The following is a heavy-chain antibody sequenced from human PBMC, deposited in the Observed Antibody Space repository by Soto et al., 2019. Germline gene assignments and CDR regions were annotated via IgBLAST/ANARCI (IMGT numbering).Heavy chain of an antibody. Sequence: EVQLVESGGGLVQPGGSLRLSCVASGFTFNYYCMHWVRHAPGKGLMWVSGLQTDGSHPDYADSVKGRFTISRDNAKNSLYLQTNYLRAEDTAVYHCERGGDPDYWGQGTLVTVSS. D-gene: IGHD2-21*02. CDR1: GFTFNYYC. J-gene: IGHJ4*02. CDR3: ERGGDPDY. CDR2: LQTDGSHP. V-gene: IGHV3-74*01.